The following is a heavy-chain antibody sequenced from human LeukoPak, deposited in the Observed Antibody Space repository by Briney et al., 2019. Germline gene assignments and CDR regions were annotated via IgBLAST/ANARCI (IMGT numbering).Heavy chain of an antibody. CDR2: IKQDGSEK. Sequence: PGGSLRLSCAASGFTFSSYWMSWVRQAPGKGLEWVANIKQDGSEKYYVDSVKGRFTISRDNAKNSLYLQMNSLRAEDTAVYYCARGHYGDYEDDYYFDYWGQGTLVTVSS. V-gene: IGHV3-7*01. CDR3: ARGHYGDYEDDYYFDY. CDR1: GFTFSSYW. D-gene: IGHD4-17*01. J-gene: IGHJ4*02.